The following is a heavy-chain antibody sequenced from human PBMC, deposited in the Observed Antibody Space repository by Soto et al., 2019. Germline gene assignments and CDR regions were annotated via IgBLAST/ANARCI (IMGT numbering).Heavy chain of an antibody. CDR2: MNPDSGNK. J-gene: IGHJ4*02. V-gene: IGHV1-8*01. CDR3: ARSVGGSNVNFDY. CDR1: GYTFTSYD. Sequence: QVQLVQSGAEVRTPGASVKVSCKASGYTFTSYDINWVRQATGQGPEWMGWMNPDSGNKGYVQKFQGRVTMTRNTAISTAYMELSSLRSEDTAVYYCARSVGGSNVNFDYWGQGTLVTVSS. D-gene: IGHD3-10*01.